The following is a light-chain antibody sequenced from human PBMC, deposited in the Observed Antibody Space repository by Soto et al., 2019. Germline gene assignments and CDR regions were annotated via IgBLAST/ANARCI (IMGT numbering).Light chain of an antibody. J-gene: IGKJ1*01. CDR2: GAS. V-gene: IGKV3-15*01. CDR1: QSVSSN. Sequence: EIVMTQSPATLSVSPGERATLSCRASQSVSSNLAWYQQKPGQAPRLLIYGASTRATGIPARFSGSGSGTDSTLQISRMEPEDFAVYYCQQYGSSPQTFGPGTKVDI. CDR3: QQYGSSPQT.